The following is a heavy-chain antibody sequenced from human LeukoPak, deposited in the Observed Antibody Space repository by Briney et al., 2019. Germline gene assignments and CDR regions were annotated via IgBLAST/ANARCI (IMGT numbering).Heavy chain of an antibody. D-gene: IGHD3-3*01. Sequence: ASAKVSCKASGYTFTGYYMHWVRQAPGQGLEWMGWINPNSGGTNYAQKFQGWVTMTRDTSISTAYMELSRLRSDDTAVYYCARDRQEPYDFWSGFSIGYYGMDVWGQGITVTVSS. J-gene: IGHJ6*02. V-gene: IGHV1-2*04. CDR1: GYTFTGYY. CDR2: INPNSGGT. CDR3: ARDRQEPYDFWSGFSIGYYGMDV.